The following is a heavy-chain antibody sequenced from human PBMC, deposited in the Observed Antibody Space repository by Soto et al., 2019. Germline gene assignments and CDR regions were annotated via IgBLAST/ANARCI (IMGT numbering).Heavy chain of an antibody. V-gene: IGHV3-30*18. CDR2: ISYDGSNK. J-gene: IGHJ4*02. CDR1: GFTFSSYG. Sequence: QVQLVESGGGVVQPGRSLRLSCAASGFTFSSYGMHWVRQAPGKGLEWVAVISYDGSNKYYADSVKGRFTISRDNSKNKLYLQMNSLRAEDTAVYYCAKDSPDYSGSPQGWGQGTLVTVSS. D-gene: IGHD1-26*01. CDR3: AKDSPDYSGSPQG.